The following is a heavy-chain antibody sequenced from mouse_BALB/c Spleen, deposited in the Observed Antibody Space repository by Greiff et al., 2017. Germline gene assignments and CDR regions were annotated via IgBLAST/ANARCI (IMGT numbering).Heavy chain of an antibody. CDR3: ARALTGYFDY. CDR1: GFTFSSFG. J-gene: IGHJ2*01. D-gene: IGHD4-1*01. CDR2: ISSGSSTI. Sequence: EVKLVESGGGLVQPGGSRKLSCAASGFTFSSFGMHWVRQAPEKGLEWVAYISSGSSTIYYADTVKGRFTISRDNPKNTLFLQMTRLRSEDTAMYYCARALTGYFDYWGQGTTLTVSS. V-gene: IGHV5-17*02.